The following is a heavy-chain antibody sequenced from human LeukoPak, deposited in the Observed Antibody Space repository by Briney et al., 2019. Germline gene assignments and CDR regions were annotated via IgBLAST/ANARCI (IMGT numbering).Heavy chain of an antibody. Sequence: PGGSLGLSCSAPGFTSSTYAMHWVRQAPGKGLEYVSAISSNGISTYYADSVKGRFTISRDNSKNTLYLQMSSLRAEDTAVYYCVKDLYGWEPKSGDYWGQGTLVTVSS. D-gene: IGHD1-26*01. V-gene: IGHV3-64D*09. CDR1: GFTSSTYA. CDR2: ISSNGIST. CDR3: VKDLYGWEPKSGDY. J-gene: IGHJ4*02.